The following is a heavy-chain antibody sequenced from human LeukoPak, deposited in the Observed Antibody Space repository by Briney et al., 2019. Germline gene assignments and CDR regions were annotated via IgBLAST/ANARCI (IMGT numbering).Heavy chain of an antibody. CDR3: ATAGLTRQRYFDL. V-gene: IGHV1-24*01. CDR2: FDPEDGET. J-gene: IGHJ2*01. CDR1: GYTLTELS. D-gene: IGHD3-16*01. Sequence: ASVKVSCTVSGYTLTELSMHWVRQAPGKGHEWMGGFDPEDGETIYAQKFQGRVTMTEDTSTDTAYMELSSLRSEDTAVYYCATAGLTRQRYFDLWGRGTLVTVSS.